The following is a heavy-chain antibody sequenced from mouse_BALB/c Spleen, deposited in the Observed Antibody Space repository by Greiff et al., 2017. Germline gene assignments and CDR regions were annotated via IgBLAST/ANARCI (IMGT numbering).Heavy chain of an antibody. CDR3: ARSPLGRDYAMDY. V-gene: IGHV2-2*02. CDR1: GFSLTSYG. J-gene: IGHJ4*01. CDR2: IWSGGST. D-gene: IGHD4-1*01. Sequence: VQRVESGPGLVQPSQSLTITCTASGFSLTSYGVHWVRQSPGKGLEWLGVIWSGGSTDYNAAFISRLSISKDNSKSQVFFKMNSLQANDTAIYYCARSPLGRDYAMDYWGQGTSVTVSS.